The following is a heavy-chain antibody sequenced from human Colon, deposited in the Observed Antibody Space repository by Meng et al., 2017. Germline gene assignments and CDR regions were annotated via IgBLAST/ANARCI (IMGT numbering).Heavy chain of an antibody. Sequence: SETLSLTCAVSGDSTSTPTWWNWVRQSPWKGLEWIGEIFKSGNTNYNPSLKSRVTISIDKSKRHISLQLTTVTAADTAVYSCATNNDRYAYHFGYWGRGALVTVSS. CDR2: IFKSGNT. CDR1: GDSTSTPTW. J-gene: IGHJ4*02. D-gene: IGHD3-16*01. V-gene: IGHV4-4*02. CDR3: ATNNDRYAYHFGY.